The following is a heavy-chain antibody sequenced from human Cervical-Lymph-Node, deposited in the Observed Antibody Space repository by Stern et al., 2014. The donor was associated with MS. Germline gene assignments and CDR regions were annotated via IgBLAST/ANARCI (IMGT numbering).Heavy chain of an antibody. Sequence: VQLEESGPGLVKPSQTLSLTCTISGGSITSGEDYWNWIRQHPGKGLEWIGYIYYRGSTEYNQSLKRRVVMSFDASKTQFSLNLRAVTAADTAVYYCARGRQYYYASGSSPPDAFDIWGQGTVVTVSS. V-gene: IGHV4-31*03. D-gene: IGHD3-10*01. CDR3: ARGRQYYYASGSSPPDAFDI. CDR1: GGSITSGEDY. CDR2: IYYRGST. J-gene: IGHJ3*02.